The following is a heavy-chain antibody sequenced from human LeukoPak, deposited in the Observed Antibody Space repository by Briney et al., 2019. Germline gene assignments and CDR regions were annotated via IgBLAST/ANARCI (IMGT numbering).Heavy chain of an antibody. J-gene: IGHJ5*02. CDR1: GGSISSSSYY. CDR2: IYYSGST. CDR3: ARVRVTMVRGVILNNWFDP. V-gene: IGHV4-39*07. D-gene: IGHD3-10*01. Sequence: PSETLSLTCTVSGGSISSSSYYWGWIRQPPGKGLEWIGSIYYSGSTYYNPSLKSRVTISVDTSKNQFSLKLSSVTAADTAVYYCARVRVTMVRGVILNNWFDPWGQGTLVTVSS.